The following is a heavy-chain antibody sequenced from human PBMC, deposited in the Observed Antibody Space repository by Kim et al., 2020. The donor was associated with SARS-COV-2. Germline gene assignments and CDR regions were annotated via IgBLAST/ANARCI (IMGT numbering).Heavy chain of an antibody. V-gene: IGHV3-30*01. CDR3: ARSQRIYGGNCDY. J-gene: IGHJ4*02. D-gene: IGHD2-15*01. Sequence: YADSVKGRFTTSRDNSKNPRYLQMNSLRAEDTAVYYCARSQRIYGGNCDYWGQGTLVTVSS.